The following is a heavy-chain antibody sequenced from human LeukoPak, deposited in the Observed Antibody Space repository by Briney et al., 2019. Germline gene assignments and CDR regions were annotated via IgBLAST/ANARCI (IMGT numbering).Heavy chain of an antibody. CDR3: ARSSYSSSSSV. V-gene: IGHV3-7*03. D-gene: IGHD6-6*01. CDR1: GFTFSSFW. J-gene: IGHJ3*01. Sequence: GGSLRLSCSGFGFTFSSFWMGWVRQAPGKGLEWVASINSDGSEGYYADVVKGRFTISRDNAKNSLYLQINSLRAEDTAVYYCARSSYSSSSSVWGQGTMVTVSS. CDR2: INSDGSEG.